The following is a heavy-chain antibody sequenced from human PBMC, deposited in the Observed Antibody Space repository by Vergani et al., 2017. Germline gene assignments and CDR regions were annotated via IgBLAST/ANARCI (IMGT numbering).Heavy chain of an antibody. CDR1: GGTFSSYA. J-gene: IGHJ6*02. Sequence: QVQLVQSGAEVKKPGSSVKVSCKASGGTFSSYAISWVRQAPGQGLEWMGRIIPILGIANYAQKFQGRVTITADKSTSTASMELSSLRSEDTAVYYCARVAYDDSSGYYYYYYGMDVGGQGTTVTVSS. CDR3: ARVAYDDSSGYYYYYYGMDV. V-gene: IGHV1-69*04. D-gene: IGHD3-22*01. CDR2: IIPILGIA.